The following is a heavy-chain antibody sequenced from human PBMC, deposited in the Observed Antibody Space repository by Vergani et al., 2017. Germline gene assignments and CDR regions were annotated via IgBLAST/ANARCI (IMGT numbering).Heavy chain of an antibody. Sequence: QVQLQQWGAGPLKPSETLSPTCAVYGGSFSGYYWSWIRQPPGKGLVWIGEINHSGSTNYNPSLKSRVTISVDTSNNQFSLKLSSVTAADTAVYYCARGKYWFDPWGQGTLLTVSS. J-gene: IGHJ5*02. CDR1: GGSFSGYY. CDR3: ARGKYWFDP. CDR2: INHSGST. V-gene: IGHV4-34*01.